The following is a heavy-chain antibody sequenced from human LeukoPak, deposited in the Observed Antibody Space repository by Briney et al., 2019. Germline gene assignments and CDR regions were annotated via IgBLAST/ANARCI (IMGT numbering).Heavy chain of an antibody. D-gene: IGHD3-3*01. CDR1: GGSISSGIYY. V-gene: IGHV4-61*02. Sequence: SQTLSLTCTVSGGSISSGIYYWSWIRHPAGKGLEWIGRIYTSGSTNYTPSLKSRVTISVDTSKNQFSLKLSSVTAADTAVYYCARSYRSGYYLGWFDPWGQGTLVTVSS. J-gene: IGHJ5*02. CDR2: IYTSGST. CDR3: ARSYRSGYYLGWFDP.